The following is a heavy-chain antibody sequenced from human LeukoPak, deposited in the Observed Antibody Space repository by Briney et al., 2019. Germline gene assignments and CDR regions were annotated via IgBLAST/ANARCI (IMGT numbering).Heavy chain of an antibody. V-gene: IGHV3-66*01. CDR2: IYSGGST. Sequence: GGSLTLSCAASGFTVSSNYMSWVRQAPGKGLEWVSVIYSGGSTYYADSVKGRFTISRDNSKNTLYLQMNSLRAEDTAVYYCARAEQLVAFDYWGQGTLVTVSS. J-gene: IGHJ4*02. CDR3: ARAEQLVAFDY. CDR1: GFTVSSNY. D-gene: IGHD6-6*01.